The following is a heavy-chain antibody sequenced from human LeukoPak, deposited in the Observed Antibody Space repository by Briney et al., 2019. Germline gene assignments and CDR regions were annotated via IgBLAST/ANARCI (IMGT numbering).Heavy chain of an antibody. CDR1: GFTFSSYW. J-gene: IGHJ4*02. D-gene: IGHD5-12*01. CDR2: INSDGSST. CDR3: ARPNYSGYDLAHFDY. V-gene: IGHV3-74*01. Sequence: PGGSLRLSCAASGFTFSSYWMHWVRQAPGKGLVWVSRINSDGSSTSYADSVKGRFTISRDNAKNTLYLQMNSLRAEETAVYYCARPNYSGYDLAHFDYWGQGTLVTVSP.